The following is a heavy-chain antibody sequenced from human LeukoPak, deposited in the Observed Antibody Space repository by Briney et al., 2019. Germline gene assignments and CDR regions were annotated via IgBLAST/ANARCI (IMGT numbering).Heavy chain of an antibody. Sequence: SETLSLTCTVSGGSISSYYWSWIRQPPGKGLEWIGYIYYSGSTNYNPSLKSRVTISVDTSKNQFSLKLSSVTAADTAVYYCARRYYGSGRMDVWGQGTTVTVSS. CDR3: ARRYYGSGRMDV. CDR1: GGSISSYY. J-gene: IGHJ6*02. D-gene: IGHD3-10*01. V-gene: IGHV4-59*08. CDR2: IYYSGST.